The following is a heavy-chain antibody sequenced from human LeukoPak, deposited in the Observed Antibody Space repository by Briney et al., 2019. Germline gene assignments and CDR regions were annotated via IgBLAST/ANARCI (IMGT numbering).Heavy chain of an antibody. CDR1: GFSLSTSGVG. CDR2: IYWDDDK. Sequence: KESGPTLVKPTQTLTLTCTFSGFSLSTSGVGVGWIRQPPGKALEWLALIYWDDDKRYSPSLKSRLTITKDTSKNQVVLTMTNMDPVDTATYYCAHRLNPVLRYFDWFIRTDAFDIWGQGTMVTVSS. V-gene: IGHV2-5*02. J-gene: IGHJ3*02. D-gene: IGHD3-9*01. CDR3: AHRLNPVLRYFDWFIRTDAFDI.